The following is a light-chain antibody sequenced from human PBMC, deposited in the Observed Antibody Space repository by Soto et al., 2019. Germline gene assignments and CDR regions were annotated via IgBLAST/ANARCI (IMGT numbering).Light chain of an antibody. CDR2: KAS. CDR1: QSISSW. J-gene: IGKJ1*01. V-gene: IGKV1-5*03. CDR3: QQYNSYPRT. Sequence: DVQMTQSPSTLSASVGXRVTITCRASQSISSWLAWYQQKPGKAPKLLIYKASTLESGVPSNFSGSGSGTEFTLTISSLQPEDFATYYCQQYNSYPRTFGQGTKV.